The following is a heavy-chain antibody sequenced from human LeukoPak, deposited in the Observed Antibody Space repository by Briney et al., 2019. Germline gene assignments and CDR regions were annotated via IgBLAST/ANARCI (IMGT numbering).Heavy chain of an antibody. Sequence: SETLSLNCAGYGGSFSGHYWTWIRHPPGKGLEWIGEVTDRGKVNYNPSLRSRVTIVGETAKSQFSVNLRSMTGADTSVFFCARARGSSSGWGHYYYSLDVWGQGTTAAVSS. CDR1: GGSFSGHY. D-gene: IGHD6-19*01. CDR2: VTDRGKV. CDR3: ARARGSSSGWGHYYYSLDV. V-gene: IGHV4-34*01. J-gene: IGHJ6*02.